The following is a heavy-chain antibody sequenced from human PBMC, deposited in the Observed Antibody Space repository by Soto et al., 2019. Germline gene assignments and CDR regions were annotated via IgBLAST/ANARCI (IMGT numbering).Heavy chain of an antibody. Sequence: PGGSLRLSCAASGFTISNYGMSWVRQAPGKALEWVSTSSGSGDFTYYADSVRGRFTISRDNSRNTLSLQMDSLRAEDTALYYCARDLYGSSDFWGQGTQVTFSS. CDR2: SSGSGDFT. CDR1: GFTISNYG. CDR3: ARDLYGSSDF. J-gene: IGHJ4*02. D-gene: IGHD6-6*01. V-gene: IGHV3-23*01.